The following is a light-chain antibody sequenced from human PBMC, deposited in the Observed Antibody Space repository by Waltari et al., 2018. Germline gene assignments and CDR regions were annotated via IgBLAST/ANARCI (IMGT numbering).Light chain of an antibody. Sequence: QSVLTQPASASGSSGQSITISCTGTSSDVGGYNYVSWYQQPPGKATKLMIYEVSTRPSGVSNRFSGSKSGNTASLTISGLQAEDEADYYCSSYTSSSTVVFGGGTKLTVL. V-gene: IGLV2-14*01. CDR1: SSDVGGYNY. CDR3: SSYTSSSTVV. J-gene: IGLJ2*01. CDR2: EVS.